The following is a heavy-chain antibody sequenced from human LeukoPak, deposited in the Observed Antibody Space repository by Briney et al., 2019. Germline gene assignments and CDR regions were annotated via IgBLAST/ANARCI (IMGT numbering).Heavy chain of an antibody. CDR3: ARGVSGTGRDI. D-gene: IGHD5/OR15-5a*01. J-gene: IGHJ3*02. V-gene: IGHV3-74*01. CDR2: IKTDGSST. Sequence: PGGSLRLSCAASGFTFSSYWMHWVRQAPGKGLVWVSRIKTDGSSTDYADSVKGRFTISRDNAKNTMYLQMNSLRAEDTAVYYCARGVSGTGRDIWGLGTMVTVSS. CDR1: GFTFSSYW.